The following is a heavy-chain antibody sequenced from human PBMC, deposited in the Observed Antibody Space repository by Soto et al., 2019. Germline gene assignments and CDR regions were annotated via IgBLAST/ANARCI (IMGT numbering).Heavy chain of an antibody. J-gene: IGHJ6*02. CDR1: EFAFSNYS. CDR3: AGRGRRGSSSGYAPYYYGLDV. CDR2: ISSSTSAT. D-gene: IGHD5-18*01. Sequence: EVQLVESGGGLVQPGGSLRLSCAASEFAFSNYSMNWVRQAPGKGLEWVSYISSSTSATYYADSVTGRFTISRDNAKNSLYLQMNSLRNEDTAVYYCAGRGRRGSSSGYAPYYYGLDVWGQGTTVTVSS. V-gene: IGHV3-48*02.